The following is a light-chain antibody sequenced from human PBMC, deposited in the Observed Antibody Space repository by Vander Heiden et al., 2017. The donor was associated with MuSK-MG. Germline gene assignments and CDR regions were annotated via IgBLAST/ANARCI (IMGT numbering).Light chain of an antibody. J-gene: IGKJ3*01. V-gene: IGKV4-1*01. Sequence: DIVMTQSPDSLSVSLGGRGTIHCKASQHLFHSDNSKDFLAWYHQKPGQPPKLLMSWASTRKAGLPSRISGSGSATDFPLTISSLQAEDVAVYCCQQNHCAPLTFGRGTKVDIK. CDR1: QHLFHSDNSKDF. CDR3: QQNHCAPLT. CDR2: WAS.